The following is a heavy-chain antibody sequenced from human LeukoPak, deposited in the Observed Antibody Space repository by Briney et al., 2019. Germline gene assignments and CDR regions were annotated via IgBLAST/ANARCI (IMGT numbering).Heavy chain of an antibody. V-gene: IGHV3-30*02. CDR1: GFTFNNYG. CDR3: AKAWSYCSSTSCSAPGY. D-gene: IGHD2-2*01. J-gene: IGHJ4*02. Sequence: PGGSLGLSCAASGFTFNNYGMHWVRQAPGKGLEWVAFIWYDGSNKYYADSVKGRFTISRDNSKNTLYLQMSSLRAEDTAVYYCAKAWSYCSSTSCSAPGYWGQGTRVTVSS. CDR2: IWYDGSNK.